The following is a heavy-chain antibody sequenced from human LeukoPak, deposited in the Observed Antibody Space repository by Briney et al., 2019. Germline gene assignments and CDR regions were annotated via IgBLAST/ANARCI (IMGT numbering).Heavy chain of an antibody. V-gene: IGHV1-2*05. Sequence: ASVKVSCKASGYTFTVYYMHWVRQAPGQGLEWMGRINPNSGGTNYAQKFQGRVTMTRDTSISTAYMELSRLRSDDTGVYYCARDPTDYYDSTPDYWGQGTLVTVSS. J-gene: IGHJ4*02. CDR3: ARDPTDYYDSTPDY. D-gene: IGHD3-22*01. CDR2: INPNSGGT. CDR1: GYTFTVYY.